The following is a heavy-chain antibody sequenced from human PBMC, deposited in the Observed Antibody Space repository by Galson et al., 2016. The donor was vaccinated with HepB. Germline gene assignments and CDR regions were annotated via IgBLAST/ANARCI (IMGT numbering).Heavy chain of an antibody. D-gene: IGHD6-19*01. CDR3: AKDQKRRLLSPITVAGTDY. J-gene: IGHJ4*02. V-gene: IGHV3-30-3*01. CDR1: GFTFRSYA. Sequence: SLRLSCAASGFTFRSYAMHWVRQAPGKGLEWVAVISYDGSNKYYADSVKGRFTISRDNSKNTLYLQMNSLRAEDTAVYYCAKDQKRRLLSPITVAGTDYWGQGTLVTVSS. CDR2: ISYDGSNK.